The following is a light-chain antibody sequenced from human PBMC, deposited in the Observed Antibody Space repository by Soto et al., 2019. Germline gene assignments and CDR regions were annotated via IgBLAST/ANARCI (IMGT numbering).Light chain of an antibody. J-gene: IGLJ1*01. CDR2: EVS. CDR1: SSDVGSYNY. Sequence: SLLTQPASLSGSPGQSIPISCTGNSSDVGSYNYVSWYQQHPGKAPKLMIYEVSDRPSGISSRFSGSKSGNTASLTISGLQTEDEVDYYCSSYTSSSTLFGTGTKVTVL. CDR3: SSYTSSSTL. V-gene: IGLV2-14*01.